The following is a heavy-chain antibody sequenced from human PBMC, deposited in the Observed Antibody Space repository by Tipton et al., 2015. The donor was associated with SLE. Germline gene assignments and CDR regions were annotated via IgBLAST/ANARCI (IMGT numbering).Heavy chain of an antibody. D-gene: IGHD1-26*01. J-gene: IGHJ4*02. CDR1: GYTFTNHG. Sequence: QLVQSGAEVKKPGASVKVSCKASGYTFTNHGFSWVRQAPGQGLEWMGWIGAYNHNTNCAQNLQGRVTMTTDTSTSTAYMELRFLRSGDTAVYYCARDVGPLSSGNYYDYWGQGTLVPGSS. CDR2: IGAYNHNT. V-gene: IGHV1-18*01. CDR3: ARDVGPLSSGNYYDY.